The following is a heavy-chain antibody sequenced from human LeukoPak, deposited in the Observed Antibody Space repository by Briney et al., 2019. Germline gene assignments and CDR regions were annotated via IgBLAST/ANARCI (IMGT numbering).Heavy chain of an antibody. CDR1: GGSFSGYY. CDR2: INHSGST. CDR3: ARWIPGAGYFDY. D-gene: IGHD2-2*03. Sequence: SETLSLTCAVYGGSFSGYYWSWIRQPPGKGLEWIGEINHSGSTNYNPSLKSRVTISVDTSKNQFSLKLSSVTAADTAVYYCARWIPGAGYFDYWGQGTLVTVSS. J-gene: IGHJ4*02. V-gene: IGHV4-34*01.